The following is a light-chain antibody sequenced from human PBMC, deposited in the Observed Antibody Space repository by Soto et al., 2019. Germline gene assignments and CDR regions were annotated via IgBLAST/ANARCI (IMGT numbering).Light chain of an antibody. CDR1: QSINNW. Sequence: DIQMTQSPSTLSASVGDRVTITCRASQSINNWLAWYQQKPGTPPNLLIYETSSLKSGVPSRFSGSGSGTEFTLTISSLQPDDFATYYFQQHHNFPFTFGPGTKVDIK. J-gene: IGKJ3*01. V-gene: IGKV1-5*03. CDR3: QQHHNFPFT. CDR2: ETS.